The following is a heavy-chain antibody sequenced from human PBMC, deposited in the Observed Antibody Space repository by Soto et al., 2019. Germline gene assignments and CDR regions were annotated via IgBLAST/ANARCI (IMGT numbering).Heavy chain of an antibody. CDR2: IYHSGST. D-gene: IGHD5-12*01. Sequence: SETLSLTCTVSGGSINNYYWSWTRQPPGKGLEWNVFIYHSGSTKYNPSLKSRVTIYGDTSKNRFSLRLNSVTAADTAVYYCARVPPEGYHCFALEVSAQGTADTVSS. J-gene: IGHJ6*02. V-gene: IGHV4-59*01. CDR3: ARVPPEGYHCFALEV. CDR1: GGSINNYY.